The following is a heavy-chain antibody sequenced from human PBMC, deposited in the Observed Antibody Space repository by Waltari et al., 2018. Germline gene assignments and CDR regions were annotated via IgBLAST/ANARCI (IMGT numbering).Heavy chain of an antibody. Sequence: EVQLVESGGGLVKPGGSLSLSCAAAGSIFSSNNMNWVRQAPGKGLEWVSSISSSSNYIYYAHSVKGRFTISRDNAKNSLYLQMNSLRGEDTAIYYCAKGFPTPYYFDYWGQGTLVTVSS. CDR1: GSIFSSNN. J-gene: IGHJ4*02. CDR2: ISSSSNYI. V-gene: IGHV3-21*01. CDR3: AKGFPTPYYFDY.